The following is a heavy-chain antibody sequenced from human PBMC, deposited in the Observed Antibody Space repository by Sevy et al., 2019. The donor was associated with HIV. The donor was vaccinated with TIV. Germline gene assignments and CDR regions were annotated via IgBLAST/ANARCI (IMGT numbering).Heavy chain of an antibody. D-gene: IGHD6-19*01. CDR2: IVVGSGNT. CDR1: GFTFTSSA. Sequence: ASVNVSCKASGFTFTSSAVQWVRQARGQRLEWIGWIVVGSGNTNYAQKFQERVTITRDMSTSTAYMELSSLRSEDTAVYYCAAEPTGYSSGWYDYWGQGTLVTVSS. CDR3: AAEPTGYSSGWYDY. J-gene: IGHJ4*02. V-gene: IGHV1-58*01.